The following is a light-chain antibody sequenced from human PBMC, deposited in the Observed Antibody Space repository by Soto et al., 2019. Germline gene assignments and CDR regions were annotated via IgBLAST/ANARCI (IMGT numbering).Light chain of an antibody. Sequence: DFVMTQAPDSLAVSLGERATINGKSSQSVLYNSNNKNHLGWFQQKPGHPPKLLIYGASFRPSGVPDRFSGSGSGTAFTLTISSLQAEDVAVYYCQQYYSIPFNFGQGTKLEI. CDR3: QQYYSIPFN. CDR2: GAS. J-gene: IGKJ2*01. CDR1: QSVLYNSNNKNH. V-gene: IGKV4-1*01.